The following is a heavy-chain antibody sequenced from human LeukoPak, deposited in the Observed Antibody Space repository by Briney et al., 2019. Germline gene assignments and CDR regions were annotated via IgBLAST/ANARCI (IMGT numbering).Heavy chain of an antibody. J-gene: IGHJ5*02. Sequence: SQTLSLTCAISGDSVSSNSAAWNWIRQSPSGGLEWLGRTYHRSKWYNDYALSVKSRITINPDTSKNQFSLQLNSVTPEDTAVYYCARERSGTYYGTWFDPWGQGTLVTVSS. CDR2: TYHRSKWYN. V-gene: IGHV6-1*01. CDR3: ARERSGTYYGTWFDP. CDR1: GDSVSSNSAA. D-gene: IGHD1-26*01.